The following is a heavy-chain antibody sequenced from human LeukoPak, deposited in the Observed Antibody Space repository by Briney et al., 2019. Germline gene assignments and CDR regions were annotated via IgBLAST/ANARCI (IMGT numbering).Heavy chain of an antibody. CDR1: GYTFTSYG. J-gene: IGHJ6*02. CDR2: ISAYNGNT. V-gene: IGHV1-18*01. CDR3: ARHLGATSVYYGMDV. Sequence: GASVKVSCKASGYTFTSYGISWVRQAPGQGLEWLGWISAYNGNTNYAQKLQGRVTMTTDTSTSTAYMELRSLRSDDTAVYYCARHLGATSVYYGMDVWGQGTTVTVSS. D-gene: IGHD1-26*01.